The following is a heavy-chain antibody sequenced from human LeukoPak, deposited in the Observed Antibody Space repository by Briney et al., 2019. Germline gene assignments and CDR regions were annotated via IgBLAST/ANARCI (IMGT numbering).Heavy chain of an antibody. CDR1: GGSISSTGSY. J-gene: IGHJ5*02. Sequence: SETLSLTCTVSGGSISSTGSYWGWIRQPPGKGLEWIGSTYYSGNTYNPSLKSRVTISADTSKNQVSLNLTSVNAADTAMYYCARVMAARREDLNWFDTWGQGTVVTVSS. CDR2: TYYSGNT. V-gene: IGHV4-39*07. CDR3: ARVMAARREDLNWFDT. D-gene: IGHD6-6*01.